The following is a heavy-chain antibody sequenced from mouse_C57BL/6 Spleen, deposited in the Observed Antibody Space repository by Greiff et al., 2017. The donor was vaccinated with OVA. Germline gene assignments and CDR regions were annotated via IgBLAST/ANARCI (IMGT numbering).Heavy chain of an antibody. D-gene: IGHD4-1*01. CDR3: TRSNWDGRGWFAF. J-gene: IGHJ3*01. CDR2: IYPGNSDT. CDR1: GYTFTSYW. V-gene: IGHV1-5*01. Sequence: EVQLQQSGTVLARPGASVKMSCKTSGYTFTSYWMHWVKQRPGQGLEWVGAIYPGNSDTSYNQKFKGKAKLNAVTSASTSYMELSSLTNEDSAVYYCTRSNWDGRGWFAFWGKGTLVTVSA.